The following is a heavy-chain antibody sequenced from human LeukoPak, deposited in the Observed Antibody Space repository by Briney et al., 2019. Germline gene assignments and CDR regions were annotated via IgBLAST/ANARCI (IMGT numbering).Heavy chain of an antibody. V-gene: IGHV4-39*01. J-gene: IGHJ4*02. Sequence: SETLSLTCTVSGGSISSSSYYWGWIRQPPGKGLEWIGSIYYSGSTYYNPSLKSRVTISVDTSKNQFSLKLSSVTAADTAVYYCARTIFGVVIIPYYFDYWGQGTLVTVSS. CDR2: IYYSGST. CDR3: ARTIFGVVIIPYYFDY. D-gene: IGHD3-3*01. CDR1: GGSISSSSYY.